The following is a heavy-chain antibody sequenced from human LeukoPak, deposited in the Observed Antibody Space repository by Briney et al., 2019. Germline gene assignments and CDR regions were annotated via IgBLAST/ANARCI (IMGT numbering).Heavy chain of an antibody. J-gene: IGHJ4*02. D-gene: IGHD2-2*01. CDR2: ISSSSSYI. Sequence: GGSLRLSCAASGFTFSSYTMNWVRQAPGKGLEWVSSISSSSSYIYYADSVKGRFTISRDNAKNSLYLQMNSLRAEDTAVYYCARGEGGYCSSTSCYPPNFDYWGQGTLVTVSS. CDR3: ARGEGGYCSSTSCYPPNFDY. V-gene: IGHV3-21*01. CDR1: GFTFSSYT.